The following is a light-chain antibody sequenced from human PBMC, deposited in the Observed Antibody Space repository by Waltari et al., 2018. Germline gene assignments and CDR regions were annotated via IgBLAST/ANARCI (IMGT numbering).Light chain of an antibody. CDR1: HSLVYSDGNTS. CDR3: MQGTHWPPIT. V-gene: IGKV2-30*01. J-gene: IGKJ5*01. CDR2: RVS. Sequence: DVVLTQSPLSLPVTLGQPASISCRSSHSLVYSDGNTSLNWFQQRPGQSPRRLIFRVSIRDSGVPDRFSGSGSGTDFTLQISRVEAEDVGVYYCMQGTHWPPITFGQGTRLEIK.